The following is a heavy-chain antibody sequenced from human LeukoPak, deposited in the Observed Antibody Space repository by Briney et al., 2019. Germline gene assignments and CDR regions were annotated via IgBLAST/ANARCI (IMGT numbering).Heavy chain of an antibody. D-gene: IGHD6-6*01. CDR3: ARENSSSSDWFDP. Sequence: PSETLSLTCTVSGYSLSSGYYWGWIRQPPGKGLEWIGSIYHSGSTYYNPSLKSRVTISVDTSKNQFSLKLSSVTAADTAVYYCARENSSSSDWFDPWGQGTLVTVSS. CDR1: GYSLSSGYY. J-gene: IGHJ5*02. CDR2: IYHSGST. V-gene: IGHV4-38-2*02.